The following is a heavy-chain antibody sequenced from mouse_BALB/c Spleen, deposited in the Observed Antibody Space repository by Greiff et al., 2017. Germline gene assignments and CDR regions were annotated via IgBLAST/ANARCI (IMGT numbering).Heavy chain of an antibody. CDR2: ILPGSGST. J-gene: IGHJ1*01. Sequence: QVQLQQSGAELMQPGASVKISCKATGYTFSSYWIEWVKQRPGHGLEWIGEILPGSGSTNYNEKFKGKATFTADTSSNTAYMQLSSLTSEDSAVYYCARSSYAGWYFDVWGAGTTVTVSS. V-gene: IGHV1-9*01. CDR3: ARSSYAGWYFDV. D-gene: IGHD3-1*01. CDR1: GYTFSSYW.